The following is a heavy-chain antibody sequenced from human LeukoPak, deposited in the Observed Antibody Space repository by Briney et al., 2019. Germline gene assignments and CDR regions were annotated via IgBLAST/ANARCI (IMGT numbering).Heavy chain of an antibody. CDR3: ARVWGIAAAGKYYFDY. CDR2: ISSSSSYI. Sequence: GGSLRLSCADSGFTFSSYSMNWVRQAPGKGLEWVSSISSSSSYIYYADSVKGRFTISRDNAKNSLYLQMNSLRAEDTAVYYCARVWGIAAAGKYYFDYWGQGTLVTVSS. J-gene: IGHJ4*02. CDR1: GFTFSSYS. D-gene: IGHD6-13*01. V-gene: IGHV3-21*01.